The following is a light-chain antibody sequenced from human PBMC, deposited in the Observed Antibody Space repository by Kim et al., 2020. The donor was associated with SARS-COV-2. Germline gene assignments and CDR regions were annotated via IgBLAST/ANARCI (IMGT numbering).Light chain of an antibody. J-gene: IGKJ1*01. Sequence: EVVMTQSPATLSLSPGERATLSCRASQTVSSNFLAWYQQKPGQTPRLLIYDTSSRATGIPARFSGSGSGTEFTLTIGTLQSEDFAVYYCQQYSNWPLTFGQGTKVDIK. CDR2: DTS. CDR3: QQYSNWPLT. CDR1: QTVSSN. V-gene: IGKV3D-15*01.